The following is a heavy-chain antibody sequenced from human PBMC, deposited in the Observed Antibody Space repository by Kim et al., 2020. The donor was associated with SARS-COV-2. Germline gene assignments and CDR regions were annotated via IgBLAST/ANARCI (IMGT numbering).Heavy chain of an antibody. CDR2: ISAYNGNT. CDR1: GYTFTSYG. Sequence: ASVKVSCKASGYTFTSYGISWVRQAPGQGLEWMGWISAYNGNTNYAQKLQGRVTMTTDTSTSTAYMELRSLRSDDTAVYYCARVMMPPDGSGSYYNEGYWGQGTLVTVSS. J-gene: IGHJ4*02. CDR3: ARVMMPPDGSGSYYNEGY. D-gene: IGHD3-10*01. V-gene: IGHV1-18*01.